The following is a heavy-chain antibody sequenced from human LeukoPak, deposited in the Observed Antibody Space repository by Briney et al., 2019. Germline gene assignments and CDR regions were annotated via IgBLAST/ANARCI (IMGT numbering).Heavy chain of an antibody. J-gene: IGHJ3*02. CDR2: ISGSGGST. CDR1: GFTFSSYA. D-gene: IGHD2-2*01. Sequence: GGSLRPSCAASGFTFSSYAMSWVCQAPGKGLEWVSAISGSGGSTYYADSVKGRFTISRDNSKNTLYLQMNSLRAEDTAVYYCAEDLGYAPDIWGQGTMVTVSS. V-gene: IGHV3-23*01. CDR3: AEDLGYAPDI.